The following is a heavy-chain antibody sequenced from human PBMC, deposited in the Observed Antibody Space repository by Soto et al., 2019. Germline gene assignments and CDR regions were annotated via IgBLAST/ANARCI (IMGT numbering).Heavy chain of an antibody. J-gene: IGHJ6*02. V-gene: IGHV1-69*01. CDR3: ARGYRSGWHEGLSRKPYYYYGMDV. CDR2: IIPIFGTA. Sequence: QMQLVQSGAEVKKPGSSVKVSCKASGGTFSSYAISWVRQAPGQGLEWMGGIIPIFGTANYAQKFQGRVTITADESTSTAYMELSSLRSEDTAVYYCARGYRSGWHEGLSRKPYYYYGMDVCGQGTTVTVSS. D-gene: IGHD6-19*01. CDR1: GGTFSSYA.